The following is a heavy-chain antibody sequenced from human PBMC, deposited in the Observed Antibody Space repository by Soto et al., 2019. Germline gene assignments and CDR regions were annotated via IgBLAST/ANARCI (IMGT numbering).Heavy chain of an antibody. CDR2: ISGSGGST. V-gene: IGHV3-23*01. CDR3: AKALVRGVISSWFDP. Sequence: PGGSLRLSCAASGFTFSSYAMSWVRQAPGKGLEWVSAISGSGGSTYYADSVKGRFTISRDNSKNTLYLQMNSLRAEDTAVYYCAKALVRGVISSWFDPWGQGTLVTVSS. J-gene: IGHJ5*02. D-gene: IGHD3-10*01. CDR1: GFTFSSYA.